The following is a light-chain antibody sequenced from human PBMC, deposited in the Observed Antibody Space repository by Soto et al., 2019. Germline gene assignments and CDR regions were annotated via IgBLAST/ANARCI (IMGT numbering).Light chain of an antibody. J-gene: IGLJ2*01. CDR2: LNRDGSH. V-gene: IGLV4-69*01. CDR3: QTWGTGIVI. CDR1: SGHSNYA. Sequence: QAVLTQSPSASASLGPSVKLTCTRSSGHSNYAIAWHQQQPEKGPRYLMKLNRDGSHRKGDAIPNRFSGSSYGAERYLTISSLQSEDEAYYYCQTWGTGIVIFGGGTKLTVL.